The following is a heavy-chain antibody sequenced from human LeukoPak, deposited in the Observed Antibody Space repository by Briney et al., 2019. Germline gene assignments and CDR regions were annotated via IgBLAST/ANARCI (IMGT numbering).Heavy chain of an antibody. CDR2: IKQDGSEK. J-gene: IGHJ6*03. Sequence: ETLSLTCAVYGGSFSGYYWSWVRQAPGKGLEWVANIKQDGSEKYYVDSVKGRFTISRDNAKNSLYLQMNSLRAEDTAVYYCARGFTYGSGSYASNYYYYYYMDVWGKGTTVTVSS. CDR3: ARGFTYGSGSYASNYYYYYYMDV. V-gene: IGHV3-7*01. CDR1: GGSFSGYY. D-gene: IGHD3-10*01.